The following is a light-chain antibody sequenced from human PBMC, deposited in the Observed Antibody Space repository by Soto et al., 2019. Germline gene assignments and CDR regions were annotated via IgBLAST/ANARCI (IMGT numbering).Light chain of an antibody. CDR3: TSYTSSRTYV. CDR1: SNDVGAYNY. Sequence: QSVLTQPASVSGSPGQSITVSGTGTSNDVGAYNYVSWYQQHPGTAPKLMIYDVSNRPSGVSNRFSGSKSGNTASLTISGLQAEDEADYYCTSYTSSRTYVFGTGTKVTVL. CDR2: DVS. V-gene: IGLV2-14*03. J-gene: IGLJ1*01.